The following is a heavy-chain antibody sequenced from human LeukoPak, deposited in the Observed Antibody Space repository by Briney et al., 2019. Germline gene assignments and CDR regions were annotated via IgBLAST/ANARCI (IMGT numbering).Heavy chain of an antibody. CDR2: ISSSSSDI. Sequence: PGGSLRLSCAASGFTFRSFSMNWVRQAPGKGLEWLSYISSSSSDIYYADSLKGRFTISRDNAKNSLYLQMNSLRPDDTAVYYCARAIASYGDSAYWGQGTLVTVSS. CDR3: ARAIASYGDSAY. V-gene: IGHV3-21*06. CDR1: GFTFRSFS. D-gene: IGHD5-18*01. J-gene: IGHJ4*02.